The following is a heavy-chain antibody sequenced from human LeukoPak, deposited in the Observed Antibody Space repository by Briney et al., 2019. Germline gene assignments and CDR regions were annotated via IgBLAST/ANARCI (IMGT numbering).Heavy chain of an antibody. CDR1: GGSISSYY. V-gene: IGHV4-4*07. D-gene: IGHD3-10*01. CDR3: ARDALGVTTHNWFDP. Sequence: SETLSLTCTVSGGSISSYYWSWIRQSAGKGLEWIGRIYTSGSTNYNPSLKSRVTMSVDTSKNQFSLKLSSVTTADTAVYYCARDALGVTTHNWFDPWGQGTLVTVSS. J-gene: IGHJ5*02. CDR2: IYTSGST.